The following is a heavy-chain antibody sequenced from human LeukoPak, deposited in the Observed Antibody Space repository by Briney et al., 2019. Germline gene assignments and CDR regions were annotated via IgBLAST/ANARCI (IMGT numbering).Heavy chain of an antibody. CDR2: ISSNGGST. V-gene: IGHV3-64*01. Sequence: SGGSLRLSCAASGFTFSSYAMHWVRQAPGKGLEYVSAISSNGGSTYYANSEKGRFTISRDNSKNTLYLQMGSLRAEDMAVYYCARGKHTYDSSGYPNYFDYWGQGTLVTVSS. CDR1: GFTFSSYA. J-gene: IGHJ4*02. CDR3: ARGKHTYDSSGYPNYFDY. D-gene: IGHD3-22*01.